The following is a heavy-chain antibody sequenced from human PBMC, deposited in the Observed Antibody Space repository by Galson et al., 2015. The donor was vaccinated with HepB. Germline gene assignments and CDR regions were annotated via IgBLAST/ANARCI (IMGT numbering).Heavy chain of an antibody. Sequence: SLRLSCAASGFTFSSYSMNWVRQAPGKGLEWVSSISSSSSYIYYADSVKGRFTISRDNAKNSLYLQMNSLRAEDTAVYYCAREWYYYGSGRQNRSPRADYWGQGTLVTVSS. CDR2: ISSSSSYI. CDR1: GFTFSSYS. D-gene: IGHD3-10*01. J-gene: IGHJ4*02. CDR3: AREWYYYGSGRQNRSPRADY. V-gene: IGHV3-21*01.